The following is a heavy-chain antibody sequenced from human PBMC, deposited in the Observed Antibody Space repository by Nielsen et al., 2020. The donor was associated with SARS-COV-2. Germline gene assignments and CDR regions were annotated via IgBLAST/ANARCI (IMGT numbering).Heavy chain of an antibody. CDR1: GASISSGGYF. V-gene: IGHV4-31*03. Sequence: SETLSLTCTVSGASISSGGYFWSWIRQHPGKGLEWIGYIYFTGRTSYIPSLKSRVAMSVDTSKNQFSLDLKSVTAADTAVYYCAREASGYDHYKYGMDVWGLGATVTVSS. CDR3: AREASGYDHYKYGMDV. CDR2: IYFTGRT. D-gene: IGHD5-12*01. J-gene: IGHJ6*02.